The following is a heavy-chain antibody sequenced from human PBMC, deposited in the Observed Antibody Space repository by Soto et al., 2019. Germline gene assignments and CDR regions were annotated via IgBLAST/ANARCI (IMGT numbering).Heavy chain of an antibody. CDR3: ARDICFRCGMDV. Sequence: GGSLRLSCAASGFTFSSYAMSWVRQAPGKGLEWVSAISGSGGSTYYADSVKGRFTISRDNSKNTLYLQMNSLRAEDTAVYYCARDICFRCGMDVWGQGTTVTVSS. J-gene: IGHJ6*02. CDR1: GFTFSSYA. D-gene: IGHD2-15*01. CDR2: ISGSGGST. V-gene: IGHV3-23*01.